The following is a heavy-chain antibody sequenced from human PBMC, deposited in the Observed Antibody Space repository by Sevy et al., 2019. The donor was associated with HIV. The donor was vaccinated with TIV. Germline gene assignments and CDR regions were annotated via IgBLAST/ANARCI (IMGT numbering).Heavy chain of an antibody. V-gene: IGHV3-30-3*01. CDR1: GFTFSSYA. J-gene: IGHJ6*02. Sequence: GGSLRLSCAASGFTFSSYAMHWVRQAPGKGLEWVAVISYDGSNKYYADSVKGRFTISRDNSKNTLYLQMNSLRAEDMAVYYCARDRRYSSRTRNYYYYYGMDVWGQGTTVTVSS. CDR3: ARDRRYSSRTRNYYYYYGMDV. D-gene: IGHD6-13*01. CDR2: ISYDGSNK.